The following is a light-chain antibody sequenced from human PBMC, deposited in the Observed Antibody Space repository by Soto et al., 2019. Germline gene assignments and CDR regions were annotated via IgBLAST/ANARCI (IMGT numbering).Light chain of an antibody. Sequence: DIQMTQSPSSLSASVGDRVTITCRASQNIRVYLNWYQQKPGKAPKPLIYATSTLLSGVPSRFSGSGSGTDFTLTITSLQPEDVAAYYCQKYNSAPLTFGGGTKVDIK. J-gene: IGKJ4*01. CDR3: QKYNSAPLT. CDR1: QNIRVY. V-gene: IGKV1-39*01. CDR2: ATS.